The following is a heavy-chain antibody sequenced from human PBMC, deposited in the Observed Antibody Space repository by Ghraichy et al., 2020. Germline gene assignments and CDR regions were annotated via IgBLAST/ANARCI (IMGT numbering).Heavy chain of an antibody. CDR1: GFTFSSYS. V-gene: IGHV3-21*01. J-gene: IGHJ6*03. D-gene: IGHD5-12*01. Sequence: GGSLRLSCAASGFTFSSYSMNWVRQAPGKGLEWVSSISSSSSYIYYADSVKGRFTISRDNAKNSLYLQMNSLRAEDTAVYYCARVPLGYSGYDWGNYYYYYMDVWGKGTTVTVSS. CDR2: ISSSSSYI. CDR3: ARVPLGYSGYDWGNYYYYYMDV.